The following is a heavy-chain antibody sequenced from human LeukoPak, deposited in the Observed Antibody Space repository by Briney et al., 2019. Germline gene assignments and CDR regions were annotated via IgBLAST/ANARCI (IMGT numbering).Heavy chain of an antibody. CDR2: IYYSGST. V-gene: IGHV4-59*01. Sequence: SETLSLTCTVSGGSISSYYWSWIRQPPGKGLEWIGYIYYSGSTNYNPSLKSRVTISVDTSKNQFSLKLSSVTAADTAVYYCARVGGYSSGPEPSLDYWGQGTLVTVSS. CDR3: ARVGGYSSGPEPSLDY. D-gene: IGHD6-19*01. J-gene: IGHJ4*02. CDR1: GGSISSYY.